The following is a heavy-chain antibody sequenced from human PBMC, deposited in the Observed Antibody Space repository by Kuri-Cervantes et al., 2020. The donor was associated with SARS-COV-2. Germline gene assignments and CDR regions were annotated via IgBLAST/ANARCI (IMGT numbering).Heavy chain of an antibody. CDR1: ETTFPNYD. Sequence: ASVKVSCKAPETTFPNYDINWVRQATGQGLEWMGMVKTNSGNTLYAQIFQGRVTMTTDASTSTAYMELMSLRSDDTAVYFCARGGYIYGYDAFDVWGQGTKVTVSS. J-gene: IGHJ3*01. D-gene: IGHD5-18*01. CDR3: ARGGYIYGYDAFDV. V-gene: IGHV1-8*01. CDR2: VKTNSGNT.